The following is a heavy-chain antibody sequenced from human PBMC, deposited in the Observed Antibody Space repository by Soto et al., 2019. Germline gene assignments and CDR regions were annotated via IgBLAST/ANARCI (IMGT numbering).Heavy chain of an antibody. V-gene: IGHV3-30*03. D-gene: IGHD2-8*02. J-gene: IGHJ4*02. CDR1: GFTVSTYG. CDR2: ISRDGGTK. Sequence: QVQLVESGGGVVQPGRSLRLSCAVSGFTVSTYGMHWVRQAPGKGLEWVAVISRDGGTKYYADSVKGRFTISRDNSSNTLLLEMNSLRSEDMAVYYCTGEAASGYWGQGTLVTVSS. CDR3: TGEAASGY.